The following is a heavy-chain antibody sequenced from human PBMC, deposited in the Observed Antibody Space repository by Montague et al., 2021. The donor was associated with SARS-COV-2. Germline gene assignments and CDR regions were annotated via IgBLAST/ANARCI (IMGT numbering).Heavy chain of an antibody. J-gene: IGHJ4*02. Sequence: SETLSLTCTVSGDSISSSSYNWGWIRQPPGKGLEWIGSVHYSGRPCYNPSLKSRVTIYVDTSKNQLSLKLSSVTAADTAVYYCTRHVHMTWPEPSPGFDYWGQGILVTVSS. CDR1: GDSISSSSYN. CDR3: TRHVHMTWPEPSPGFDY. V-gene: IGHV4-39*01. CDR2: VHYSGRP. D-gene: IGHD1-1*01.